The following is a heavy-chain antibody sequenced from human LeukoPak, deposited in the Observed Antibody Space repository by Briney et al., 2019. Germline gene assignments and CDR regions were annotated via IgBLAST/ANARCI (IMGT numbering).Heavy chain of an antibody. V-gene: IGHV1-18*01. CDR3: ARGRLGA. CDR2: INPNSGGT. D-gene: IGHD4-11*01. Sequence: ASVKVSCKASGGTFSSYAISWVRQAPGQGLEWMGWINPNSGGTNYAQKFQGRVSMTTDTSTSTAYMELRSLRSDDTAVYYCARGRLGAWGQGTLVTVSS. CDR1: GGTFSSYA. J-gene: IGHJ5*02.